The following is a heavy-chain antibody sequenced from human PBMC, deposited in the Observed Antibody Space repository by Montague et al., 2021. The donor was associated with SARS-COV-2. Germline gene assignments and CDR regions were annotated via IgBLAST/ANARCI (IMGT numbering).Heavy chain of an antibody. CDR2: INHGGST. J-gene: IGHJ6*03. V-gene: IGHV4-34*01. D-gene: IGHD3-10*01. CDR3: ARLRDGVVPSPILGVGPYYSYYFIDV. CDR1: GTSFSGYY. Sequence: SETLSLTCAVHGTSFSGYYWNWIRQPPGKGLEWIGEINHGGSTKYSPSLRSRLTISADTSKNQLSLKLTSMAAADTAVYYCARLRDGVVPSPILGVGPYYSYYFIDVWGKGTTVTVSS.